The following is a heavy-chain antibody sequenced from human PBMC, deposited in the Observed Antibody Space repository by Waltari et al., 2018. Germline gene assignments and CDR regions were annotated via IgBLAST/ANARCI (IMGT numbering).Heavy chain of an antibody. Sequence: QEQLQQWGAGLLKPSETLSLTCAVYGGSFSGYYWSWIRQPPGKGLEWIGEINHSGSTNYNPSLKSRVTISVDTSKNQFSLKLSSVTAADTAVYYCARNRNWGYFDYWGQGTLVTVSS. CDR2: INHSGST. CDR1: GGSFSGYY. D-gene: IGHD7-27*01. CDR3: ARNRNWGYFDY. J-gene: IGHJ4*02. V-gene: IGHV4-34*01.